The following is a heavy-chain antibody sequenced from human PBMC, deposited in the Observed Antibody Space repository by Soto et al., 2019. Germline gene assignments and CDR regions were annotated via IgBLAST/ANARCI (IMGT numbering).Heavy chain of an antibody. D-gene: IGHD2-21*02. J-gene: IGHJ4*02. V-gene: IGHV4-31*03. Sequence: QVQLQESGPGRGKPSQTLSLTCTVSGGSINRGGYYWTWIRQHPGKGLEWIGSVYYSGSTNYNPSLKSRVTISVDTSKNQFSLKLSSVSAADTAVYYCARGAGGNFYFDYWGQGTLVTVSS. CDR3: ARGAGGNFYFDY. CDR2: VYYSGST. CDR1: GGSINRGGYY.